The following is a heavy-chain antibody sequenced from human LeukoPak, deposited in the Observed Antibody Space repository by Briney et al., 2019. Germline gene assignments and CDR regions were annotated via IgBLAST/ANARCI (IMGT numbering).Heavy chain of an antibody. D-gene: IGHD3-22*01. Sequence: GGSLRLSCAASGFTFSSYSMNWVRQAPGKGLEWVSSISSSSSYIYYADSVKGRFTISRDNAKNSLYLQMNSLRAEDTAVCYCARHYDSSGYYYNYYYYYMDVWGKGTTVTVSS. CDR3: ARHYDSSGYYYNYYYYYMDV. J-gene: IGHJ6*03. V-gene: IGHV3-21*01. CDR2: ISSSSSYI. CDR1: GFTFSSYS.